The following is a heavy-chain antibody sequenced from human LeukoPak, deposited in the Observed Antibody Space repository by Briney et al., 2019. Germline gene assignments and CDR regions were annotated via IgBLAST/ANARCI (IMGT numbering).Heavy chain of an antibody. D-gene: IGHD3-22*01. CDR3: ARDMAYYYDSSGYSRPFDY. J-gene: IGHJ4*02. V-gene: IGHV4-31*03. CDR1: GGSISSGGYY. Sequence: SETLSLTCTVSGGSISSGGYYWSWIRQHPGKGLEWIGYIYYSGSTYYNPSLKSRVTISVDTSKNQFSLKLSSVTAADTAVYYCARDMAYYYDSSGYSRPFDYSGQGTLVTVSS. CDR2: IYYSGST.